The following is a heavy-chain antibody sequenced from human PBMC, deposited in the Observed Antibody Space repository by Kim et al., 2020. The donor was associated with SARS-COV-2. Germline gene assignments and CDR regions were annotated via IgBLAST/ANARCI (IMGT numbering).Heavy chain of an antibody. J-gene: IGHJ3*02. Sequence: GGSLRLSCAASGFTFSSYAMHWVRQAPGKGLEWVAVISYDGSNKYYADSVKGRFTISRDNSKNTLYLQMNSLRAEDTAVYYCAREFPSPRITMVRGVIADAFDIWGQGTMVTVSS. D-gene: IGHD3-10*01. CDR3: AREFPSPRITMVRGVIADAFDI. CDR2: ISYDGSNK. V-gene: IGHV3-30*04. CDR1: GFTFSSYA.